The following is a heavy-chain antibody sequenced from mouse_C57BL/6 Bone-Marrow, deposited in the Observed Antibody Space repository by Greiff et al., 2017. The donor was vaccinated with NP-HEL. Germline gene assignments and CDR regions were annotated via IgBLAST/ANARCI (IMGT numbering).Heavy chain of an antibody. D-gene: IGHD1-1*01. CDR2: IYPRDGST. J-gene: IGHJ1*03. V-gene: IGHV1-85*01. Sequence: QVQLQQSGPELVKPGASVKLSCKASGYTFTSYDINWVKQRPGQGLEWIGWIYPRDGSTKYNEKFKGKATLTVDTSSSTAYMELHSLTTEDSAVYFCGRGDYYYGSSWSDWYFDVWGTGTTVTVSS. CDR1: GYTFTSYD. CDR3: GRGDYYYGSSWSDWYFDV.